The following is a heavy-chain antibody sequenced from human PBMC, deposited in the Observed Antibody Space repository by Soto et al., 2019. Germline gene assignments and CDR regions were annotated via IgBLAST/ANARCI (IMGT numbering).Heavy chain of an antibody. CDR3: ASPYMYRSSLYLYGMDV. J-gene: IGHJ6*02. Sequence: EVQLVESGGGLVQPGGSLRLSCAASGFTFSSYWMHWVRQAPGKGLVWVSRINSDGSSTNYADSVKGRFTISRDNAKNTVYMHINRERDEDTAVYYCASPYMYRSSLYLYGMDVWGQGTTVTVS. CDR2: INSDGSST. CDR1: GFTFSSYW. D-gene: IGHD6-13*01. V-gene: IGHV3-74*01.